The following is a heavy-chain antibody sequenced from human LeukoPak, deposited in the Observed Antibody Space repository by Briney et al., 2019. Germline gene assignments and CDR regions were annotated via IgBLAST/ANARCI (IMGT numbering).Heavy chain of an antibody. D-gene: IGHD3-22*01. CDR3: AKRRASDGSGYRAFEF. J-gene: IGHJ4*02. Sequence: GGSLRLSCAASGFIFSRYDMSWVRQPPEEGLEWVSTISFAGDKTAYTDSVKGRFIISRDISKNTVYLQMNSLRAEDTAVYYCAKRRASDGSGYRAFEFWGQGTLVTVSS. CDR1: GFIFSRYD. V-gene: IGHV3-23*01. CDR2: ISFAGDKT.